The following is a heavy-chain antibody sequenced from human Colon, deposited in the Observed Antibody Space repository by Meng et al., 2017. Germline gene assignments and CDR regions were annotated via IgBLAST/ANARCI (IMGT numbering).Heavy chain of an antibody. Sequence: QLQMHESGPGLVKPSETLSLACTVSGDSISRGIHYWGWVRQPPGKGLEWIGTFYYDGSTYYNPSLKSRVTISADLSRNELSLKVTSATAADTSVYYCARQATVTGNYVIFQHWGQGILVTVSS. CDR3: ARQATVTGNYVIFQH. CDR2: FYYDGST. CDR1: GDSISRGIHY. D-gene: IGHD1-1*01. J-gene: IGHJ1*01. V-gene: IGHV4-39*01.